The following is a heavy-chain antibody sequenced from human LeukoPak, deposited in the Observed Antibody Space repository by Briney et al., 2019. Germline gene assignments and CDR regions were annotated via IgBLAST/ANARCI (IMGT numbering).Heavy chain of an antibody. Sequence: SETLSLTCTVSGGSISSSSYYWGWIRQPPGKGLEWIGSIYYSESTHYNPSLKSRVNILVDTAKNQYSLKLSSVTAADTAVYYCARVSYWGVVVAATGAFDIWGQGTMVTVSS. CDR1: GGSISSSSYY. D-gene: IGHD2-15*01. V-gene: IGHV4-39*07. CDR3: ARVSYWGVVVAATGAFDI. CDR2: IYYSEST. J-gene: IGHJ3*02.